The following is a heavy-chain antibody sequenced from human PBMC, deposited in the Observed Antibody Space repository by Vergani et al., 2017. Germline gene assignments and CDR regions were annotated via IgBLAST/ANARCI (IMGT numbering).Heavy chain of an antibody. Sequence: QVQLVQSGAEVKKPGSSVKVSCKASGGTFSSYAISWVRQAPGQGLEWMGGIIPIFGTANYAQKFQGRVTITADESTSTAYMELSSLRSEDTAVYCCARAYHAQMYYDFWSGRFDYWGQGTLVTVSS. CDR2: IIPIFGTA. D-gene: IGHD3-3*01. V-gene: IGHV1-69*01. CDR3: ARAYHAQMYYDFWSGRFDY. CDR1: GGTFSSYA. J-gene: IGHJ4*02.